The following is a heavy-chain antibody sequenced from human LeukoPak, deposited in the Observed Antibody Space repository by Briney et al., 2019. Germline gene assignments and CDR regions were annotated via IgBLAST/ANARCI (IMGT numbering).Heavy chain of an antibody. V-gene: IGHV4-39*01. CDR3: ARLLDFWSGYCRFDP. D-gene: IGHD3-3*01. J-gene: IGHJ5*02. CDR2: IYYSGST. Sequence: PSETLSLTCTVSGGSISSSSYYWGWIRQPPGKGLEWIGSIYYSGSTYYNPSLKSRVTISVDTSKNQFSLKVSSVTAADTAVYYCARLLDFWSGYCRFDPWGQGTLVTVSS. CDR1: GGSISSSSYY.